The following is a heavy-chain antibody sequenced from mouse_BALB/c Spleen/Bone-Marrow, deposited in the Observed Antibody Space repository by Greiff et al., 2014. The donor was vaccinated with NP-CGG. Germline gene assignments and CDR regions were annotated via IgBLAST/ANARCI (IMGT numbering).Heavy chain of an antibody. D-gene: IGHD2-1*01. Sequence: VQLQQSGAELVKPGASVKLSCTASGFNIKDTYMPWVKPRPEQGLEWIGRIDPANGNTKYDPKFQGKATITADTSSNTAYLQLSSLTSEDTAVYYCARNGNYGAWFAYWGQGTLVTVSA. CDR1: GFNIKDTY. J-gene: IGHJ3*01. CDR2: IDPANGNT. V-gene: IGHV14-3*02. CDR3: ARNGNYGAWFAY.